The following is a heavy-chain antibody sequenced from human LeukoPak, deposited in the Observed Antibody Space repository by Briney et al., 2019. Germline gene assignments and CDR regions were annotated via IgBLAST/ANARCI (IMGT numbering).Heavy chain of an antibody. CDR1: GGTFSSYA. J-gene: IGHJ4*02. D-gene: IGHD6-13*01. CDR2: IIPIFGTA. Sequence: SVKVSCKASGGTFSSYAISWVRQAAGQGLEWMGGIIPIFGTANYAQKFQGRVTITADESTSTAYMELSSLRSEDTAVYYCARDEPRVAAAAPSHFDYWGQGTLVTVSS. V-gene: IGHV1-69*01. CDR3: ARDEPRVAAAAPSHFDY.